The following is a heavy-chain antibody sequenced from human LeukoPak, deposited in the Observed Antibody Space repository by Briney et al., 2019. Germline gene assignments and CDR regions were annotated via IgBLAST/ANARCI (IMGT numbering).Heavy chain of an antibody. Sequence: SVKVSCKASGGTFSSYAIGWVRQAPGQGLEWMGGIIPIFGTANYAQKFQGRVTITADESTSTAYMELSSLRSEDTAVYYCASRTSEIYGMDVWGQGTTVTVSS. CDR3: ASRTSEIYGMDV. V-gene: IGHV1-69*13. CDR2: IIPIFGTA. CDR1: GGTFSSYA. J-gene: IGHJ6*02. D-gene: IGHD2-2*01.